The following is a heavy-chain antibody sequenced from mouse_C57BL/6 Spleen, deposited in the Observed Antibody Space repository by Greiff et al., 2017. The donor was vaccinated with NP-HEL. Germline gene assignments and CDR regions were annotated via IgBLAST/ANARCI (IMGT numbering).Heavy chain of an antibody. CDR3: ARSVYGSSWGYWYFDV. CDR2: IDPNSGGT. J-gene: IGHJ1*03. CDR1: GYTFTSYW. Sequence: QVQLQQPGAELVKPGASVKLSCKASGYTFTSYWMHWVKQRPGRGLEWIGRIDPNSGGTKYNEKFKSKATLTVDKPSSTAYMQLSSLTSEDSAVYDCARSVYGSSWGYWYFDVWGTGTTVTVSS. V-gene: IGHV1-72*01. D-gene: IGHD1-1*01.